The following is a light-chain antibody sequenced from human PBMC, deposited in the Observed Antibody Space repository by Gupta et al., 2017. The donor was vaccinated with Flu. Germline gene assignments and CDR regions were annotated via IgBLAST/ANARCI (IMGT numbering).Light chain of an antibody. CDR2: GAS. J-gene: IGKJ2*01. Sequence: VMTQSAATLSVSPGERVTLSCRASQSVSSNLAWYQQKPGQAPRLLIYGASTRATGIPARFTGSGSGTEFTLTISSLQSEDFAVYYCQQYNNWPLYTFGQGTKLEIK. CDR1: QSVSSN. V-gene: IGKV3-15*01. CDR3: QQYNNWPLYT.